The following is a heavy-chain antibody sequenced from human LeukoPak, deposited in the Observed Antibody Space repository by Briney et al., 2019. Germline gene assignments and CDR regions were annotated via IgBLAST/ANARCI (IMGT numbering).Heavy chain of an antibody. CDR3: ARDSADIVPPYYYYGMDV. V-gene: IGHV1-18*01. D-gene: IGHD5-12*01. CDR2: ISVYNGKT. J-gene: IGHJ6*02. Sequence: ASVEVSCKASAYSFSNYGISWVRQAPGQGLEWMGWISVYNGKTMYAQKVQGRVTMTTDRSTSTAYMELRSLRSDDTAVYYCARDSADIVPPYYYYGMDVWGQGTTVTVSS. CDR1: AYSFSNYG.